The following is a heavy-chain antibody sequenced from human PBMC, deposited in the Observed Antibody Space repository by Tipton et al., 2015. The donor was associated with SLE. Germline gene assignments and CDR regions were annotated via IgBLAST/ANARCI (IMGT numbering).Heavy chain of an antibody. V-gene: IGHV3-7*01. CDR3: ARDWSFRDDAFDI. J-gene: IGHJ3*02. CDR2: IKQDGSEK. CDR1: GFTFSSYW. Sequence: GSLRLSCAASGFTFSSYWMSWVRQAPGKGLEWVANIKQDGSEKYYVDSVKGRFTISRDNAKNSLYLQMNSLRAEDTAVYYCARDWSFRDDAFDIWGQGTMVTVSS. D-gene: IGHD3-16*02.